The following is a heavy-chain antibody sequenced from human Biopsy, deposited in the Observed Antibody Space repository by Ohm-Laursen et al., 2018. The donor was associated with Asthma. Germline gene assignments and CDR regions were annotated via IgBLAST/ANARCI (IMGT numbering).Heavy chain of an antibody. Sequence: SLRLSCSASGFTFRDYYMTWIRQAPGKGLEWVAYISSRGSNIFYADSVKGRFTISRDNAKKSLFLEMNSLRDEDTAVYYCARGYCRDDACYSPPDYWGQGTLVTVSS. CDR2: ISSRGSNI. J-gene: IGHJ4*02. D-gene: IGHD2-15*01. V-gene: IGHV3-11*04. CDR1: GFTFRDYY. CDR3: ARGYCRDDACYSPPDY.